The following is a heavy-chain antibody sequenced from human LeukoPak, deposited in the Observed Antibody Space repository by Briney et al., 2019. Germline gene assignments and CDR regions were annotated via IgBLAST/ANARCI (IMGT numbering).Heavy chain of an antibody. CDR3: ASYDCSGSSCSFYFGD. D-gene: IGHD2-15*01. Sequence: GGSLRLSCAASGFTFSTYSMNWVRQAPGKGLEWVSSISSSSSYIYHADSVKGRFTISRDNAKNSLYLQMNSLRAEDTAVYYCASYDCSGSSCSFYFGDWGQGTLVTVSS. V-gene: IGHV3-21*01. CDR1: GFTFSTYS. CDR2: ISSSSSYI. J-gene: IGHJ4*02.